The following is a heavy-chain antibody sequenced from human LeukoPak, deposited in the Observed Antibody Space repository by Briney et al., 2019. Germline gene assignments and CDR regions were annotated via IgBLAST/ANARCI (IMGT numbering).Heavy chain of an antibody. V-gene: IGHV3-23*01. CDR1: GFTFSSYA. CDR3: ARVEFGGNNGIP. Sequence: GGSLRLSCAASGFTFSSYAMSWVRQAPGKGLEWVSAISGSGGSTYYADSVKGRFTISRDNAKNSLYLQMNSLRAEDTAVYYCARVEFGGNNGIPWGQGTLVTVSS. D-gene: IGHD4-23*01. J-gene: IGHJ5*02. CDR2: ISGSGGST.